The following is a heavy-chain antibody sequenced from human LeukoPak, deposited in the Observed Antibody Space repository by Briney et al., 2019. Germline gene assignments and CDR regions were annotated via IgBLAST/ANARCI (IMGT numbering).Heavy chain of an antibody. CDR3: TTDSVAGAIKNAFEI. V-gene: IGHV3-15*01. CDR1: GFTFSNAW. CDR2: IRSKPDGGTT. Sequence: PGGSLRLSRAASGFTFSNAWMNWVRQAPGKGLEWVGRIRSKPDGGTTEYAAPVQGRFTLSREDSRNTLYLQMNSLKTEDTAVYFCTTDSVAGAIKNAFEIWGQGTMVTVSS. D-gene: IGHD6-19*01. J-gene: IGHJ3*02.